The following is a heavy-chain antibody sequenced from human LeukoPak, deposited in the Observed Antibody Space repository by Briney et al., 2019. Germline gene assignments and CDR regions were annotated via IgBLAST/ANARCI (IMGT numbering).Heavy chain of an antibody. Sequence: SETLSLTCAVYGGSFSGYFWSWIRQPPGKGLEWIGEINHSGSTNYNPSLKSRVTISVDTSKNQFSLKLSSVTAADTAVYYCARGRAYSREGYYYMDVWGKGTTVTVSS. CDR3: ARGRAYSREGYYYMDV. D-gene: IGHD4-11*01. CDR1: GGSFSGYF. V-gene: IGHV4-34*01. CDR2: INHSGST. J-gene: IGHJ6*03.